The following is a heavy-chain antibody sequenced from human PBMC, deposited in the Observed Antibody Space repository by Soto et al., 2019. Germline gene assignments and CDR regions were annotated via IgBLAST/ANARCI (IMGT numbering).Heavy chain of an antibody. J-gene: IGHJ6*02. Sequence: SVKVSCKASGGTFSRYAISWVRQAPGQGLEWMGGIIPIIGTANYAQKFQGRVTITADESTSTAYMELSSLRSEDTALYYCASGPIVVVPAAIHVLDVWGQGTTVTVSS. CDR3: ASGPIVVVPAAIHVLDV. D-gene: IGHD2-2*01. V-gene: IGHV1-69*13. CDR1: GGTFSRYA. CDR2: IIPIIGTA.